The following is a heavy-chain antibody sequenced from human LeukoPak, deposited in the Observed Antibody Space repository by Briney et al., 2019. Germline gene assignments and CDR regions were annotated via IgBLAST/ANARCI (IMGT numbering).Heavy chain of an antibody. V-gene: IGHV3-23*01. Sequence: GGSLSLSCAASGFTFSSYAMSWVRQAPGKGLEWVSAISGSGGTTYYADSVKGRFTISRDNSKNTLYLQMNSLRAEDTAVYYCAKWKSGGSYSDYWGQGTLVTVSS. CDR3: AKWKSGGSYSDY. D-gene: IGHD2-15*01. CDR2: ISGSGGTT. J-gene: IGHJ4*02. CDR1: GFTFSSYA.